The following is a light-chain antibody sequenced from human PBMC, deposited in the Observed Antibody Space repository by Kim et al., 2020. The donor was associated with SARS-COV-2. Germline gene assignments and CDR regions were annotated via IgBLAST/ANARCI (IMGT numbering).Light chain of an antibody. V-gene: IGLV1-44*01. CDR1: NSNIGANT. CDR3: AASDASMDSHV. J-gene: IGLJ6*01. Sequence: GQTVTISCSGTNSNIGANTVISYHQQPPTAPTHLIFSNVHRPSGVPSRLSASTSCASAALPTSSLQPDDEADDYCAASDASMDSHVFGSGTKLTVL. CDR2: SNV.